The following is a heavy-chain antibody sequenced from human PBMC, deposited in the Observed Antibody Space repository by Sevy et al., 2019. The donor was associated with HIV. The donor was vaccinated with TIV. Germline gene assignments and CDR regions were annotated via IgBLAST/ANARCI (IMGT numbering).Heavy chain of an antibody. J-gene: IGHJ4*02. CDR2: ISWNSGSI. Sequence: GGSLRLSCAASGFTFDDYAMHWVRQTPGKGLEWVSGISWNSGSIGYGDSVKGRFTISRDNAKNSLYLQMNSLRPEDTALYYCAKGTKRYYYDTTGYYYGVLSLDYWGQGSLVTVSS. CDR1: GFTFDDYA. D-gene: IGHD3-22*01. V-gene: IGHV3-9*01. CDR3: AKGTKRYYYDTTGYYYGVLSLDY.